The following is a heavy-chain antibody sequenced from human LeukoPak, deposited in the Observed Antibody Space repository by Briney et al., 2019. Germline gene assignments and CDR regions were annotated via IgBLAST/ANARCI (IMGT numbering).Heavy chain of an antibody. D-gene: IGHD2-2*01. CDR2: INHSGST. CDR3: ARYGHCSSTSCYGYYYGMDV. CDR1: GGSLSGYY. V-gene: IGHV4-34*01. J-gene: IGHJ6*02. Sequence: PSETLSLTCAVYGGSLSGYYWSWIRQPPGKGLEWIGEINHSGSTNYNPSLKSRVTISVDTSKNQFSLKLSSVTAADTAVYYCARYGHCSSTSCYGYYYGMDVWGQGTTVTVSS.